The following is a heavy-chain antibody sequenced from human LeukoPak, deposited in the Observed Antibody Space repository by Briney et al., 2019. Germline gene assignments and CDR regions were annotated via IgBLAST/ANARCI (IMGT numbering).Heavy chain of an antibody. D-gene: IGHD4-17*01. CDR3: TRGHYVGFDP. CDR2: VGSAGDI. V-gene: IGHV3-13*01. Sequence: GGSLRLSCEASGLTFSTNDFHWVRQATGKGLEWVSGVGSAGDIYYANSVKGRFTLSREVAKNSLFLQMNSLRAEDTAVYYCTRGHYVGFDPWGQGVLVTVSS. J-gene: IGHJ5*02. CDR1: GLTFSTND.